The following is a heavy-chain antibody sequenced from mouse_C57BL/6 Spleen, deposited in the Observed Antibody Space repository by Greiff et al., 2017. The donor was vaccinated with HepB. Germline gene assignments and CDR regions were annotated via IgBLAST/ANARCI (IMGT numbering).Heavy chain of an antibody. Sequence: VQGVESGAELVRPGASVTLSCKASGYTFTDYEMHWVKQTPVHGLEWIGAIDPETGGTAYNQKFKGKAILTADKSSSTAYMELRSLTSEDSAVYYCTRGVMDYWGQGTTLTVSS. D-gene: IGHD2-5*01. CDR1: GYTFTDYE. V-gene: IGHV1-15*01. J-gene: IGHJ2*01. CDR2: IDPETGGT. CDR3: TRGVMDY.